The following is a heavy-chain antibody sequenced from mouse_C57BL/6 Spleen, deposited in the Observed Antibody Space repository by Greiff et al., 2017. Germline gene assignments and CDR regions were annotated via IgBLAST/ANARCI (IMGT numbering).Heavy chain of an antibody. Sequence: VKLMESGAELVRPGASVKLSCKASGYTFTDYYINWVKQRPGQGLEWIARIYPGSGNTYYNEKFKGKATLTAEKSSSTAYMQLSSLTSEDSAVYFCARSTLVTPLGYFDVWGTGTTVTVSS. CDR1: GYTFTDYY. J-gene: IGHJ1*03. CDR3: ARSTLVTPLGYFDV. D-gene: IGHD2-2*01. CDR2: IYPGSGNT. V-gene: IGHV1-76*01.